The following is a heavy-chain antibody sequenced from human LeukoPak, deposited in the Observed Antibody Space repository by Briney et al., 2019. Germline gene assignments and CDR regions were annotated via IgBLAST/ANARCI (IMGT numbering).Heavy chain of an antibody. CDR2: ITSSGSTI. J-gene: IGHJ4*02. Sequence: PGGSLRLSCAASGFTFSDYYMSWIRQAPGKGLEWISYITSSGSTIHYADSVKGRFTISRDNAKNSLYLQMDSLRVEDTAVYYCARDGYDADGYLDYWGQGALVPVSP. D-gene: IGHD5-12*01. V-gene: IGHV3-11*01. CDR1: GFTFSDYY. CDR3: ARDGYDADGYLDY.